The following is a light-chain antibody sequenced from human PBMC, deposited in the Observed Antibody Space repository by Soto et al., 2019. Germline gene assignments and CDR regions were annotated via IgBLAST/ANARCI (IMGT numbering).Light chain of an antibody. CDR3: SSYTTTGTLL. V-gene: IGLV2-14*01. J-gene: IGLJ3*02. CDR1: NRDIGAYNL. Sequence: QSALTQPASVSGSLGQSITISCTGSNRDIGAYNLVSWYQQYPDTAPKLIIYEVRNRPSGVSYRFTGSRSGNTASLTISALQADDESTFYCSSYTTTGTLLFGGGTKVTVL. CDR2: EVR.